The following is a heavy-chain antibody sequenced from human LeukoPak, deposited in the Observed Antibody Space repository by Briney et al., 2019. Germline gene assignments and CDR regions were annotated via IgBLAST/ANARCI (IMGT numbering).Heavy chain of an antibody. D-gene: IGHD1-26*01. CDR3: ARGYSGSYRVDY. CDR1: GFTFSSYS. V-gene: IGHV3-21*01. CDR2: ISSSSSYI. Sequence: GGSLRLSCAASGFTFSSYSMNWVRQAPGKGLEWVSSISSSSSYIYYADSVKGRFTISRDNAKNTLYLQMNSLRAEDTAVYFCARGYSGSYRVDYWGQGTLVTVSS. J-gene: IGHJ4*02.